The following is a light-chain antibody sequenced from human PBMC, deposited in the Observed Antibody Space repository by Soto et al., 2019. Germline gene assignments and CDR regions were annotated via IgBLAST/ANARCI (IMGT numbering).Light chain of an antibody. Sequence: QPVLTQSPSASASLGASVKLTCTLSSGHSSYAIAWHQQQPEKGPRYLMKLNSDGSHSKGDGIPDRFSGSSSGAERYLTISSLQSEDEADYYCQPWGPGIVVFGGGTKLTVL. CDR2: LNSDGSH. CDR3: QPWGPGIVV. J-gene: IGLJ2*01. V-gene: IGLV4-69*01. CDR1: SGHSSYA.